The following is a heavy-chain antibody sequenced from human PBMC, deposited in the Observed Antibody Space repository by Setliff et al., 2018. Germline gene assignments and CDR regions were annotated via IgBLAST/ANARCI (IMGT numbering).Heavy chain of an antibody. CDR1: ADSIGSSYDY. CDR2: IYNSGST. J-gene: IGHJ4*02. CDR3: ARLGYRGDLDY. V-gene: IGHV4-39*01. D-gene: IGHD5-12*01. Sequence: SETLSLTCNVSADSIGSSYDYWAWIRQPPGKGLEWIGSIYNSGSTYYNPSLKSRVSISVDTSKNQFSLKLSSVTAADTAVYYCARLGYRGDLDYWGQGTLVTVSS.